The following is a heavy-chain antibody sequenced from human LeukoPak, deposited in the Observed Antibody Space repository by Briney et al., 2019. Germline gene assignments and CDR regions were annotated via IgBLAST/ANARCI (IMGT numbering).Heavy chain of an antibody. CDR1: GFTFSSYG. CDR3: ARYSGSCYGSDY. Sequence: PGRSLRLSCAASGFTFSSYGMHWVRQAPVKGLEWVAVIWYDGSNKYYADSVKGRFTISRDNSKNTLYLQMNSLRAEDTAVYYCARYSGSCYGSDYWGQGTLVTVSS. CDR2: IWYDGSNK. V-gene: IGHV3-33*01. D-gene: IGHD1-26*01. J-gene: IGHJ4*02.